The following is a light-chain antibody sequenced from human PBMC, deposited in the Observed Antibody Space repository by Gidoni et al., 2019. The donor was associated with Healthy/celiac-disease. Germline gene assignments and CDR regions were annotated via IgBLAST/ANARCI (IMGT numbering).Light chain of an antibody. J-gene: IGKJ4*01. Sequence: DIQMTQSPSSLSASVGDRVTITCRASQSISSYLNWYKQKTGKAPKLLIYAASSLQSGVPSRFSGSGSWTDFTLTISSLQPEDFATYYCQQSYSTLSLTFGGGTKVEIK. CDR3: QQSYSTLSLT. CDR2: AAS. V-gene: IGKV1-39*01. CDR1: QSISSY.